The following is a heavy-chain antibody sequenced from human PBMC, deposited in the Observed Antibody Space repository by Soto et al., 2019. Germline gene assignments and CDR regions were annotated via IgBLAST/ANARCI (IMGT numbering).Heavy chain of an antibody. J-gene: IGHJ4*02. V-gene: IGHV1-69*08. Sequence: QVQLVQSGAEVKKPGSSVKVSCKASGGTFSTSTFTWVRQAPGQGLEWMGRTIPLLNVADYAQDFQGRLRITPDKSTSTTYMELTSLTAKDTAVYYCARDSPIGSTFSGYDAIDSWGQGTLVTVSS. D-gene: IGHD5-12*01. CDR1: GGTFSTST. CDR2: TIPLLNVA. CDR3: ARDSPIGSTFSGYDAIDS.